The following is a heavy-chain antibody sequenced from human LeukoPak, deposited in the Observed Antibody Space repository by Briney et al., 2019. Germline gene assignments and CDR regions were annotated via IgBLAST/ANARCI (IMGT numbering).Heavy chain of an antibody. CDR1: GFSVSKYY. CDR3: ARDPNGNWWFDP. J-gene: IGHJ5*02. CDR2: INIDGGTT. D-gene: IGHD1-1*01. V-gene: IGHV3-74*01. Sequence: GGSLRLSCSASGFSVSKYYMNWVRQAPGKGLVWVSRINIDGGTTTYVDSVKGRFTISRDNAKNMLYLQMNSLRAEDTAVYYCARDPNGNWWFDPWGQGTLVTVSS.